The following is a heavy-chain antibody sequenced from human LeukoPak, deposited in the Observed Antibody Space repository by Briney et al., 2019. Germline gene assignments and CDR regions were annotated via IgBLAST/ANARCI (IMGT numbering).Heavy chain of an antibody. CDR2: IGSGT. CDR1: GFTFSSYG. Sequence: GGSLRLSCAASGFTFSSYGMHWVRQAPGKGLEWVSAIGSGTYYADSVKGRFTISRDNSKYTLYLQMNSLRAEDTAVYYCAKVLAYYFDYWGQGTLVTVSS. CDR3: AKVLAYYFDY. V-gene: IGHV3-23*01. J-gene: IGHJ4*02.